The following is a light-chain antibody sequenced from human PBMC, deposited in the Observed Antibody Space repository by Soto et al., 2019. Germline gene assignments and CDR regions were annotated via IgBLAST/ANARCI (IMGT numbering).Light chain of an antibody. Sequence: EIVLTQSPATLSLSPGERATLSCGASQTVGSTYLAWYQQKPGLAPRLLIYDASSRATGIPDRFSGSGSGTDFTLTISRLEPEDFAVYYCQHYGSSPWTFGQGTKLEIK. CDR1: QTVGSTY. CDR2: DAS. CDR3: QHYGSSPWT. J-gene: IGKJ1*01. V-gene: IGKV3D-20*01.